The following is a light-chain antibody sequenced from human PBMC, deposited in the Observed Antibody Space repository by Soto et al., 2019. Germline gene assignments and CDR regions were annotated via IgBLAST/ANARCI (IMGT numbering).Light chain of an antibody. Sequence: DIQMTQSPSTLSGSVGDKVTITCRASQTISSWLAWYQQKPGKAPKLLIYKASTLKSGVPSRFSGSGSGTEFTLTISSLQPDDFATYYCQQYNSYSITFGQGTRLAI. J-gene: IGKJ5*01. CDR3: QQYNSYSIT. CDR1: QTISSW. V-gene: IGKV1-5*03. CDR2: KAS.